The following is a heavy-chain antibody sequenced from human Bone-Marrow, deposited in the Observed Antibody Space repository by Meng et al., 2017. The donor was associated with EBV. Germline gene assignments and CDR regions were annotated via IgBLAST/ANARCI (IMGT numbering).Heavy chain of an antibody. V-gene: IGHV1-69*01. J-gene: IGHJ4*02. Sequence: QVQGGQSGAEVKKPGSSVKVSCKTSGGTFRSDAISWVRQAPGQGLVWMGGLIPMTGVAHYAQKFQDRVSIIADESTSTHYLELSSLRSEDTAIYFCASESGRGFTPDYWGQGTLVTVSS. CDR1: GGTFRSDA. CDR2: LIPMTGVA. D-gene: IGHD3-10*01. CDR3: ASESGRGFTPDY.